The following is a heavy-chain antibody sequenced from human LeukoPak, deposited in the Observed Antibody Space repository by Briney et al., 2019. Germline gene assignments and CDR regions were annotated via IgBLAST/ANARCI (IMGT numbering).Heavy chain of an antibody. CDR1: GFTFSSYS. V-gene: IGHV3-48*01. Sequence: GGSLRLSCAASGFTFSSYSMNWVRQAPGKGLEWVSYISSSSSTIYYADSVKGRLTISRDNAKNSLYLQMNSLRAEDTAVYYCARGIARTTPFFDYWGQGTLVTVSS. D-gene: IGHD1/OR15-1a*01. J-gene: IGHJ4*02. CDR3: ARGIARTTPFFDY. CDR2: ISSSSSTI.